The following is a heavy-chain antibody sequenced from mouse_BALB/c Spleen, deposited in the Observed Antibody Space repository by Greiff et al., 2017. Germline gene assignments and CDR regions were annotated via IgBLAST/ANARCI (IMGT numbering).Heavy chain of an antibody. CDR2: INPSTGYT. D-gene: IGHD2-1*01. V-gene: IGHV1-7*01. CDR3: ARSDGNYGIHYAMDY. J-gene: IGHJ4*01. CDR1: GYTFTSYW. Sequence: VMLVESGAELAKPGASVKMSCKASGYTFTSYWMHWVKQRPGQGLEWIGYINPSTGYTEYNQKFKDKATLTADKSSSTAYMQLSSLTSEDSAVYYCARSDGNYGIHYAMDYWGQGTSVTVSS.